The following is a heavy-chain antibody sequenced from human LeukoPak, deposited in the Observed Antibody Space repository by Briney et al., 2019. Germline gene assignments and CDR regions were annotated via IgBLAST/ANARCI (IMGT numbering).Heavy chain of an antibody. D-gene: IGHD1-26*01. Sequence: QPGGSLRLSCEASGSIFGSYAMNWVRQAPGKGLEWVALIIGNGGTKYYADSVKGRFTISRDNYKEILYLQMNSLRVEDTAVYYCAKVHSFSLEQYYFDYWGQGALVTVSS. CDR3: AKVHSFSLEQYYFDY. V-gene: IGHV3-23*01. CDR1: GSIFGSYA. J-gene: IGHJ4*02. CDR2: IIGNGGTK.